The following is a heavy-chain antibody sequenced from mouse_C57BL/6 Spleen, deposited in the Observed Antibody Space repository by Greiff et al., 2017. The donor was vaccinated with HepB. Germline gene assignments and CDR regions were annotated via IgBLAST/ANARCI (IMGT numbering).Heavy chain of an antibody. CDR2: IHPNSGST. J-gene: IGHJ1*03. CDR3: ARDMGYFDV. CDR1: GYTFTSYW. Sequence: QVQLQQPGAELVKPGASVKLSCKASGYTFTSYWMHWVKQRPGQGLEWIGMIHPNSGSTNYNEKFKSNATLTVDKSSSTAYMQLSSLTSEDSAVYYCARDMGYFDVWGTGTTVTVSS. V-gene: IGHV1-64*01.